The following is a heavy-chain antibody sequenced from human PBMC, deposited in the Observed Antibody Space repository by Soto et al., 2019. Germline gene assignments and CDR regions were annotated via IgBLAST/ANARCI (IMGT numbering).Heavy chain of an antibody. Sequence: QVQLVQSGAEVKKPGSSVKVSCKASGGTFSSYAISWVRQAPGQGLEWMGGIIPIFGTANYAQKFQGRVTITADESTSTAYMELSSLRSEYTAEYYRARGSTTMIVVDYSYGMDVWGQGTTVTVSS. J-gene: IGHJ6*02. CDR3: ARGSTTMIVVDYSYGMDV. D-gene: IGHD3-22*01. CDR2: IIPIFGTA. V-gene: IGHV1-69*01. CDR1: GGTFSSYA.